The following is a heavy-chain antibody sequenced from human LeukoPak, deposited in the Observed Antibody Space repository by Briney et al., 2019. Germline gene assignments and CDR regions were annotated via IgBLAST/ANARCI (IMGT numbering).Heavy chain of an antibody. V-gene: IGHV1-2*02. CDR2: INPNSGGT. CDR1: GYTFTGYY. J-gene: IGHJ4*02. Sequence: ASVKVSCMASGYTFTGYYIHWVRQAPGQGLEWMGWINPNSGGTNYAQKFQGRVTMTRDTSISTAYMELSSLRSDDSAVYYCARTDGRGFSYGEPLDYWGQGTLVTVSS. D-gene: IGHD5-18*01. CDR3: ARTDGRGFSYGEPLDY.